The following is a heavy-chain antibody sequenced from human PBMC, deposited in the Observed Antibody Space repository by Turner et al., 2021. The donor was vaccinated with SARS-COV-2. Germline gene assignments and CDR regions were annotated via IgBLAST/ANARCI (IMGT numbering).Heavy chain of an antibody. CDR1: GFTFDVYA. V-gene: IGHV3-9*01. CDR3: ASLAGSSGSGPYFDY. CDR2: IKWKSGSI. J-gene: IGHJ4*02. D-gene: IGHD6-25*01. Sequence: EVQLVESWGGLVPPCRSLRPSCSASGFTFDVYAIHWVRQAPGKGVEGVSSIKWKSGSIGYVDIEKGGFTISRDTAKNALDLQMNSLRAEDTAVDYWASLAGSSGSGPYFDYWGQGTLVTVSS.